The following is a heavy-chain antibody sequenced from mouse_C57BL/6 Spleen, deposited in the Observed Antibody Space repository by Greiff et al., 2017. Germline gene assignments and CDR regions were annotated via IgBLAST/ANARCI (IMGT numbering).Heavy chain of an antibody. CDR2: ISDGGSYT. Sequence: EVKVVESGGGLVKPGGSLKLSCAASGFTFSSYAMSWVRQTPEKRLEWVATISDGGSYTYYPDNVKGRFTISRDNAKNNLYLQMSHLKSEDTAMYYCAREGMVSFDYWGQGTTLTVSS. V-gene: IGHV5-4*01. CDR1: GFTFSSYA. D-gene: IGHD2-3*01. CDR3: AREGMVSFDY. J-gene: IGHJ2*01.